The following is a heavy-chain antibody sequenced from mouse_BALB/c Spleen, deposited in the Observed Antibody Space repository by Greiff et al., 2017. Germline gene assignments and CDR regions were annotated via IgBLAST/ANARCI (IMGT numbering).Heavy chain of an antibody. J-gene: IGHJ2*01. CDR1: GFTFTDYY. V-gene: IGHV7-3*02. D-gene: IGHD1-1*01. CDR2: IRNKANGYTT. Sequence: EVQLVESGGGLVQPGGSLRLSCATSGFTFTDYYMSWVRQPPGKALEWLGFIRNKANGYTTEYSASVKGRFTISRDNSQSILYLQMNTLRAEDSATYYCARDAPYYYGSSHNYFDYWGQGTTLTVSS. CDR3: ARDAPYYYGSSHNYFDY.